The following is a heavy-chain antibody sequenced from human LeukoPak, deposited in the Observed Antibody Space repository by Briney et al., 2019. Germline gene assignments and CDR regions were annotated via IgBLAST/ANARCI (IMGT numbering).Heavy chain of an antibody. D-gene: IGHD2-15*01. Sequence: GGSLRLSCAASGLTVSNNYMSWVRQAPGKGLEWVSVIYGGGSTYYIDSVKGRFTISRDNAKNSLYLQMNSLRAEDTAVYYCASGYCSGGSCYLHVFDYWGQGTLVTVSS. V-gene: IGHV3-53*01. CDR1: GLTVSNNY. J-gene: IGHJ4*02. CDR3: ASGYCSGGSCYLHVFDY. CDR2: IYGGGST.